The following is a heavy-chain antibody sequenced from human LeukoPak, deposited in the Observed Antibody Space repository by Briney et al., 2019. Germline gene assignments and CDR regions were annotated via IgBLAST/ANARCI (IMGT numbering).Heavy chain of an antibody. Sequence: SETLSLTCAVSGGSINSSNWWSWVRQPPGKGLEWIGEIYYSGSTNYNPSLKSRVTISVDKSKNQFSLKLSSVTAADTAVYYCARGPLWFGELLYGAYFDYWGQGTLVTVSS. CDR3: ARGPLWFGELLYGAYFDY. J-gene: IGHJ4*02. D-gene: IGHD3-10*01. CDR2: IYYSGST. CDR1: GGSINSSNW. V-gene: IGHV4-4*02.